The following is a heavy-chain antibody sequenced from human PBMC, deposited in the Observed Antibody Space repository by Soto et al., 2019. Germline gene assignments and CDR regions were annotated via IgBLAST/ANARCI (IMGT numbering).Heavy chain of an antibody. D-gene: IGHD3-10*01. CDR2: ISGSGGST. CDR3: ANERSITMVRGGSRTPRWFDP. V-gene: IGHV3-23*01. CDR1: GFTFSSYA. J-gene: IGHJ5*02. Sequence: PGGSLRLSCAASGFTFSSYAMSWVRQAPGKGLEWVSAISGSGGSTYYADSVKGRFTISRDNSKNTLYLQMNSLRAEDTAVYYCANERSITMVRGGSRTPRWFDPWGQGTLVTVSS.